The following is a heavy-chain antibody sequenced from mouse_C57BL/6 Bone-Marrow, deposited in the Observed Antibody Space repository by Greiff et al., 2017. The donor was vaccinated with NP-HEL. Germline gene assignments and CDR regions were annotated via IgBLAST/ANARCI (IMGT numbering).Heavy chain of an antibody. Sequence: QVQLQQSGAELVRPGASVTLSCKASGYTFTDYEMHWVKQTPVHGLEWIGAIDPETGGTAYNQKFKGKAILTADKSSSTAYMELRSLTSEDSAVYYCTRDGYYGSSSFAYWGQGTLVTVSA. V-gene: IGHV1-15*01. CDR3: TRDGYYGSSSFAY. J-gene: IGHJ3*01. D-gene: IGHD1-1*01. CDR2: IDPETGGT. CDR1: GYTFTDYE.